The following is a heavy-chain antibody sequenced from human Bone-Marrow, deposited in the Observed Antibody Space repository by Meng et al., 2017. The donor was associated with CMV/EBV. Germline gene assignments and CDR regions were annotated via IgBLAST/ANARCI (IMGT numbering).Heavy chain of an antibody. CDR2: TSFDDRNK. D-gene: IGHD2-2*01. V-gene: IGHV3-30*04. CDR3: ARDPYCTKTTCYSVGWFDP. Sequence: FRIYAMHWVRPAPGTGLGWVAVTSFDDRNKYYVDSVKGRFTISRDNSKNTLYLQMNSLRAEDTAVYYCARDPYCTKTTCYSVGWFDPWGQGTLVTVSS. J-gene: IGHJ5*02. CDR1: FRIYA.